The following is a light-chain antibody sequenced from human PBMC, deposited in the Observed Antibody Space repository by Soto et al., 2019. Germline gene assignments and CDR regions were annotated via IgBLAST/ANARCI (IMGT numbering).Light chain of an antibody. Sequence: EIVMTQSPATLSVPPGERATLSCRASQSVSSNLAWYQQKPGQAPRLLIYAASTRATGIPARFSGSGSGTEFTLTISSLQSEDFAVYYCQQYNNWPGTFGQGTKV. CDR2: AAS. J-gene: IGKJ1*01. V-gene: IGKV3-15*01. CDR1: QSVSSN. CDR3: QQYNNWPGT.